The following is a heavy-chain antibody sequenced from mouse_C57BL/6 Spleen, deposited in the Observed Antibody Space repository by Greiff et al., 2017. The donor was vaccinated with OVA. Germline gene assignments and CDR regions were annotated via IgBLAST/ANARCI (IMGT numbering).Heavy chain of an antibody. J-gene: IGHJ2*01. CDR3: ARGERGFDY. V-gene: IGHV3-6*01. CDR1: GYSITSGYY. Sequence: EVQVVESGPGLVKPSQSLSLTCSVTGYSITSGYYWNWIRQFPGNKLEWMGYISYDGSNNYNPSLKNRISITRDTSKNQFFLKLNSVTTEDTATYYCARGERGFDYWGQGTTLTVSS. CDR2: ISYDGSN.